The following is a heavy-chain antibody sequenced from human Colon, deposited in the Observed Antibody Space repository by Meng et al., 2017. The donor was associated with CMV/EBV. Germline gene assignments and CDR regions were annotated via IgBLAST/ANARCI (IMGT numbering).Heavy chain of an antibody. J-gene: IGHJ3*02. D-gene: IGHD2-21*02. Sequence: GSLRLSCTVSGDSISSDFYYWDWIRQSPGQGLEWIGSVYHSGRSFYNPSLTSRVTMSLDTSKNQFSLKLTSVTAADTAVYYCVKCIGYCQTRAFDMWGQGTMVTVSS. CDR1: GDSISSDFYY. CDR3: VKCIGYCQTRAFDM. CDR2: VYHSGRS. V-gene: IGHV4-39*07.